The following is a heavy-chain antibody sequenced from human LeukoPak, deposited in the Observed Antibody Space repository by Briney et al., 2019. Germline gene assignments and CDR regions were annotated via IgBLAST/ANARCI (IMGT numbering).Heavy chain of an antibody. J-gene: IGHJ4*02. CDR3: ARDRWWEPTDFSFDY. CDR2: INAGNGNT. Sequence: ASVKVSYKASGYTFTSYAMHWVSQAPGQRLEWMGWINAGNGNTKYSQKFQGRVTITRDTSASTAYMELSSLRSEDTAVYYCARDRWWEPTDFSFDYWGQGTLVTVSS. V-gene: IGHV1-3*01. CDR1: GYTFTSYA. D-gene: IGHD1-26*01.